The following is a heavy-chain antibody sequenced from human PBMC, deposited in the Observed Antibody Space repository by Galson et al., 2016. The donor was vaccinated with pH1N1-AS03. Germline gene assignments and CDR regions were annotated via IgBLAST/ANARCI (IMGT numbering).Heavy chain of an antibody. CDR1: GYPFTSYW. V-gene: IGHV5-10-1*01. Sequence: QSGAEVKKPGESLRISCKGSGYPFTSYWINWVRQMPGKGLEWIGRIDPSDSYINYSPAFEGRVTISSDKSTTTAYLQWNDLKSADTAVYFCATAHYYSGLYRDAFDTWGQGTRVTVSS. D-gene: IGHD1-26*01. CDR2: IDPSDSYI. CDR3: ATAHYYSGLYRDAFDT. J-gene: IGHJ3*02.